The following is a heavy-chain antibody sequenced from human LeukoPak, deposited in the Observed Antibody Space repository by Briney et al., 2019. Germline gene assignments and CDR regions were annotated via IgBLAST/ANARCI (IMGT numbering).Heavy chain of an antibody. CDR1: GDSISSDY. CDR3: ARDYDVLTAYPPTQLFDP. CDR2: IYYTGST. Sequence: PSETLSLTCAVSGDSISSDYWSWVRQPPGKGLEWIGYIYYTGSTNYNPSLKSRVTISVDTSKNQFSLKLNSVTAADTAVYYCARDYDVLTAYPPTQLFDPWGQGTLVTVSS. J-gene: IGHJ5*02. D-gene: IGHD3-9*01. V-gene: IGHV4-59*12.